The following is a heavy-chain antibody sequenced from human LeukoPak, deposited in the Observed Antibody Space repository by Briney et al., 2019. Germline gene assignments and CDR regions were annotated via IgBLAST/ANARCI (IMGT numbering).Heavy chain of an antibody. V-gene: IGHV3-7*05. CDR3: TREYLTVSYFDY. Sequence: GGSLRLSCAASGFTFSSYWMSWVRQAPWKGLEWVANIKQDGSEQYYVDSVKGRFTISRDNAKNSLFLQMNSLRGEDTAVYYCTREYLTVSYFDYWGQGTLVTVSS. CDR1: GFTFSSYW. D-gene: IGHD4-11*01. J-gene: IGHJ4*02. CDR2: IKQDGSEQ.